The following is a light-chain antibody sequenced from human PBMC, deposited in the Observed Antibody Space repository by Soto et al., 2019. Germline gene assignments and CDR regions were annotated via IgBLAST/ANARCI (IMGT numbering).Light chain of an antibody. CDR3: QQYGSSGT. J-gene: IGKJ1*01. CDR2: GAS. CDR1: QSVSNNY. Sequence: IVLTHSPGTLSLSRGEMATLSFRASQSVSNNYLAWYQQKPGQAPRLLIYGASNRATGIPDRFSGSGSGTDFTLTIGRLEPEDFAVYYCQQYGSSGTFGQGPKVDIK. V-gene: IGKV3-20*01.